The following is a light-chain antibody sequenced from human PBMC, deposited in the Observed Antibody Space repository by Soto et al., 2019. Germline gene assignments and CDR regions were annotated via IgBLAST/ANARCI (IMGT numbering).Light chain of an antibody. CDR2: RNN. V-gene: IGLV1-47*01. CDR1: SSNIGGNF. J-gene: IGLJ3*02. Sequence: QSVLTQPPSASGTPGQRVTISCSGSSSNIGGNFVYWYQQFPGTAPKLLIYRNNQRPSGVPDRFSGSKSGTSASLAISGLPSEDEADYYCAAWDDSLSGWVFGGGTKLTVL. CDR3: AAWDDSLSGWV.